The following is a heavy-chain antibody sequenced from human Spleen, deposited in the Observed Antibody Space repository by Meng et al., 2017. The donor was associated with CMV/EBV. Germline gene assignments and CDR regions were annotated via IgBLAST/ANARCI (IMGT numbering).Heavy chain of an antibody. Sequence: CTISRFTVTDYNIHRLQQAHGKGLEWIGRIEPKDGETNYAEKFQGRVTIAADMSGNTAYMELRSLRSEDTAVYYCAKVGSTSCYEVWGQGALVTVSS. CDR1: RFTVTDYN. D-gene: IGHD2-2*01. CDR2: IEPKDGET. CDR3: AKVGSTSCYEV. V-gene: IGHV1-69-2*01. J-gene: IGHJ4*02.